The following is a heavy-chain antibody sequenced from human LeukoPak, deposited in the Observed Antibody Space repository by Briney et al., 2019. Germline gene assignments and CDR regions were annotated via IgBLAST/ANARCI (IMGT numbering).Heavy chain of an antibody. Sequence: GGSLRLSCAASGFSFSTYSMNWVRQAPGKGLEWVSSIDYSSNYIYTADSVKGRFTTSRDNAKSSLDLQMNSLKAEDTAVYYCATPAAGPGAEYSQYWGQGTLVTVSS. CDR1: GFSFSTYS. V-gene: IGHV3-21*01. CDR2: IDYSSNYI. J-gene: IGHJ1*01. D-gene: IGHD6-13*01. CDR3: ATPAAGPGAEYSQY.